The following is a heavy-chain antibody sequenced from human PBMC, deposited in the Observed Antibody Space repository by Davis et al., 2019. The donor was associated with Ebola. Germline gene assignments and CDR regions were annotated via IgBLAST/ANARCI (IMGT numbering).Heavy chain of an antibody. V-gene: IGHV1-2*02. CDR1: GYTFTGYY. J-gene: IGHJ3*02. Sequence: ASVKVSCKASGYTFTGYYMHWVRQAPGQGLEWMGWINPNSGGTNYAQKFQGRVTMTRDTSISTAYMELSSLRSEDTAVYYCARREPYYDFWSGYFPAGENDAFDIWGQGTMVTVSS. D-gene: IGHD3-3*01. CDR2: INPNSGGT. CDR3: ARREPYYDFWSGYFPAGENDAFDI.